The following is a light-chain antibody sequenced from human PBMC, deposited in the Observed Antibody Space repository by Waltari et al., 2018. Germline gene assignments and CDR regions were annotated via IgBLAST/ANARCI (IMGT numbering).Light chain of an antibody. CDR2: AAA. V-gene: IGKV1-39*01. J-gene: IGKJ2*01. CDR3: QQSYSLPYT. CDR1: QSISSY. Sequence: DIQMTQSPSPLSASVGDRVTITCRTSQSISSYLNWFQQKPGKPPKLLIAAAASLQSGVPSRFRGSGSGTDFTLTISSLQPEDFATYSCQQSYSLPYTFGPGTKLEIK.